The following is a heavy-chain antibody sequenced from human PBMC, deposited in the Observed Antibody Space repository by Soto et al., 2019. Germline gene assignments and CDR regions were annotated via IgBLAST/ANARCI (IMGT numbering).Heavy chain of an antibody. Sequence: QVQLQESGPGLVKPSQTLSLTCTVSGGSISSGGYYWSWIRQHPGKGLEWIGYIYYSGSTYYNPSLTSRVTISVDTSKNQFSLKLSSVTAADTAVYYCARLAVVVAAQPPNWFDPWGQGTLVTVSS. CDR1: GGSISSGGYY. CDR2: IYYSGST. V-gene: IGHV4-31*03. D-gene: IGHD2-15*01. J-gene: IGHJ5*02. CDR3: ARLAVVVAAQPPNWFDP.